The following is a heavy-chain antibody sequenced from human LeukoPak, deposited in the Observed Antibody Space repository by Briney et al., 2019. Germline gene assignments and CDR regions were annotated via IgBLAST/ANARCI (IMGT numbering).Heavy chain of an antibody. CDR1: GYTFTPYA. V-gene: IGHV1-46*01. CDR3: ARAHYYDSSGTTDASSFDI. J-gene: IGHJ3*02. D-gene: IGHD3-22*01. CDR2: INPSGGST. Sequence: ASVKASCKASGYTFTPYAIIWVRHAPGQGLECMGIINPSGGSTSYAQKFQGRVTMTRDMSTSTVYMELSSLRSEDTAVYYCARAHYYDSSGTTDASSFDIWGQGTMVTVSS.